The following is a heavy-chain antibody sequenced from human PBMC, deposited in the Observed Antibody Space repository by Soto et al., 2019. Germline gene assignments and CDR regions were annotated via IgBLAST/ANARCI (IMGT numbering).Heavy chain of an antibody. CDR2: IIPIFGPA. V-gene: IGHV1-69*01. Sequence: QVQLVQSGAEVKKPGSSVKVSCKASGGTFSNYAITWVRQAPGQGLEWMGGIIPIFGPANSAQKFQGRVTMTADESTSTAYMELSSLRSEDTAMYYCARSMFRGIMPPDYWGQGTLVAVSS. CDR1: GGTFSNYA. J-gene: IGHJ4*02. D-gene: IGHD3-10*01. CDR3: ARSMFRGIMPPDY.